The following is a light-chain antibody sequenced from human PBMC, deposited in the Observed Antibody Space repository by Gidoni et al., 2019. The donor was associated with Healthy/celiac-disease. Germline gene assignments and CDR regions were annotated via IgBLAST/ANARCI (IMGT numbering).Light chain of an antibody. J-gene: IGKJ5*01. V-gene: IGKV1-39*01. CDR2: AAS. CDR1: QSISSY. CDR3: QQSYSTPPA. Sequence: DIQMTQSPSSLSASVGDRVTITCRASQSISSYLNWYQQKPGKAPNLLIDAASSLQSGVPSRFSGSGSGTDFTLTISSLQPEDFATYYCQQSYSTPPAFGQXTRLEIK.